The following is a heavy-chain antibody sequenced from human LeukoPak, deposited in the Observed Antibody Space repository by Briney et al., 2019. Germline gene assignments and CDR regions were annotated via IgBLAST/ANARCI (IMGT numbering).Heavy chain of an antibody. CDR2: IYTSGST. V-gene: IGHV4-61*02. CDR1: GGSISSGSYY. D-gene: IGHD1-7*01. Sequence: PSETLSLTCTVSGGSISSGSYYWSWIRQPAGKGLEWIGRIYTSGSTNYNPSLKSRVTISVDTSKNQFSLKLSSVTAADTAVYYCARTPNYSPPFDYWGQGTLVTVSS. CDR3: ARTPNYSPPFDY. J-gene: IGHJ4*02.